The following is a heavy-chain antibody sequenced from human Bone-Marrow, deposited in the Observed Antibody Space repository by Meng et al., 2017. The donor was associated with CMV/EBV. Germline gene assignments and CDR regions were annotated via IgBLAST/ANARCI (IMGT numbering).Heavy chain of an antibody. D-gene: IGHD3-3*01. J-gene: IGHJ2*01. Sequence: GSLRLSCTVSGYSISSGYYWGWIRQPPGKGLEWIGSIYHSGSTYYNPSLKSRVTISVDTSKNQFSLKLNSVTAADTAVYYCAREKRFLEWSYWYFDLWGRGTLVTVSS. CDR1: GYSISSGYY. CDR2: IYHSGST. CDR3: AREKRFLEWSYWYFDL. V-gene: IGHV4-38-2*02.